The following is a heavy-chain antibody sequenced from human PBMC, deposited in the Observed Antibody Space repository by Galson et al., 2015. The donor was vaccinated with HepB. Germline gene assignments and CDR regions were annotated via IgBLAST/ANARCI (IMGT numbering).Heavy chain of an antibody. Sequence: SVKVSCKASGYTFTGYYMHWVRQAPGQGLEWMGWINPNSGGTNYAQKFQGRVTMTRDTSISTAYMELSRLRSDDTAVYYCARTWLQSHYYYYMDVWGKGTTVTVSS. CDR1: GYTFTGYY. CDR3: ARTWLQSHYYYYMDV. J-gene: IGHJ6*03. V-gene: IGHV1-2*02. CDR2: INPNSGGT. D-gene: IGHD5-24*01.